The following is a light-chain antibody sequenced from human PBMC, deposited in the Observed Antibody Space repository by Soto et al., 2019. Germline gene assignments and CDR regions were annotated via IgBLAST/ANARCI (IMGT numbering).Light chain of an antibody. CDR2: DDS. CDR1: NIGSKS. J-gene: IGLJ2*01. CDR3: QVWDSSSDHPGV. V-gene: IGLV3-21*02. Sequence: SYELTQPPSVSVAPGQTARITCGGNNIGSKSVHWYQQKPGQAPVLVVYDDSDRPSGIPEGFSGSNSGNTATLTISRVEAGDEADYYCQVWDSSSDHPGVFGGGTKLTVL.